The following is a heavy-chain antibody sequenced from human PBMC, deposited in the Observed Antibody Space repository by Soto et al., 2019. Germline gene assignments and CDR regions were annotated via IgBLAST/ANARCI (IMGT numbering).Heavy chain of an antibody. V-gene: IGHV1-2*04. CDR2: INPNSGGT. J-gene: IGHJ4*02. Sequence: QVQLVQSGAEVKKPGASVKVSCKASGYTFTGYYMHWVRQAPGQGLEWMGWINPNSGGTNSAQKFQGWVTMTRDTAMSTAYMELSRLTSDDTAVYYCARVEGGPRWGSIDYWGQGTLVTVSS. CDR3: ARVEGGPRWGSIDY. CDR1: GYTFTGYY. D-gene: IGHD2-21*01.